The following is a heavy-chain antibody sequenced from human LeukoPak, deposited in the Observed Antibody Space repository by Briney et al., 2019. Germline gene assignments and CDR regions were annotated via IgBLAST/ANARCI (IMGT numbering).Heavy chain of an antibody. CDR2: INPSGGST. Sequence: ASVKVSCKASGYTFTSYYMHWVRQAPGQGLEWMGIINPSGGSTSYAQKFQGRVTMTRDTSTSTVYMELSSLRSEDTAVYYCARAEDVAAAGKGFDYWGQGTLVTVSS. D-gene: IGHD6-13*01. CDR1: GYTFTSYY. V-gene: IGHV1-46*01. J-gene: IGHJ4*02. CDR3: ARAEDVAAAGKGFDY.